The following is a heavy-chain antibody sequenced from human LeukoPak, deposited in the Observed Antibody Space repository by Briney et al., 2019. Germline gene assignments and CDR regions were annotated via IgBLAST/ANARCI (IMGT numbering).Heavy chain of an antibody. V-gene: IGHV3-23*01. Sequence: GSLRLSCAASGFTFSSYAMSWVRQAPGKGLEWVSAISGSGGSTYYADSVKGRFTISRDNSKNTLYLQMNNLRAEDTAVYYCASCDYGGKRWYFDLWGRGTLVTVSS. CDR3: ASCDYGGKRWYFDL. D-gene: IGHD4-23*01. CDR2: ISGSGGST. J-gene: IGHJ2*01. CDR1: GFTFSSYA.